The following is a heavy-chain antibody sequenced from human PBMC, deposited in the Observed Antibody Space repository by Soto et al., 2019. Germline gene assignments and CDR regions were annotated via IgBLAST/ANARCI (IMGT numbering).Heavy chain of an antibody. D-gene: IGHD3-3*01. Sequence: EVQLVESGGGLVQPGGSLKLSCAASGFTFSGSAIHWVRQASGKGLEWVGRIRSKADSYATTYAASVKGRFTISRDDSKNTAYLKMNSPKTEDTAVYYCTRHEGCKDARFGVWGQWTTVTVSS. J-gene: IGHJ6*02. CDR1: GFTFSGSA. CDR3: TRHEGCKDARFGV. CDR2: IRSKADSYAT. V-gene: IGHV3-73*01.